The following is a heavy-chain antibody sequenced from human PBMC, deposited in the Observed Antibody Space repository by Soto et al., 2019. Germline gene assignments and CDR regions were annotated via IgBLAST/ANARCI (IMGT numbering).Heavy chain of an antibody. Sequence: SETLSLTCTVSGGSISSYYWSWIRQPPGKGLEWIGYIYYSGITDYNPSLKSRVTISVDTSKSQFSLKLSSVTAADTAVYYCARGGGVYYFDYWGQGTLVTASS. CDR2: IYYSGIT. D-gene: IGHD2-8*02. V-gene: IGHV4-59*01. CDR3: ARGGGVYYFDY. CDR1: GGSISSYY. J-gene: IGHJ4*02.